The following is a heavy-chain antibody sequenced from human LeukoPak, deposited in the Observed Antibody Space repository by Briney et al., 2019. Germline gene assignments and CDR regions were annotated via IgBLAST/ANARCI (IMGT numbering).Heavy chain of an antibody. CDR2: IYYSGST. Sequence: SETLSLTCTVSGGSISSYYWSWIRQPPGKGLEWIGYIYYSGSTNYNPSLKSRVTISVYTSKNQFSLKLSSVTAADTAVYYCARCAPYGSGSYFWFDPWGQGTLVTVSS. D-gene: IGHD3-10*01. CDR1: GGSISSYY. CDR3: ARCAPYGSGSYFWFDP. J-gene: IGHJ5*02. V-gene: IGHV4-59*01.